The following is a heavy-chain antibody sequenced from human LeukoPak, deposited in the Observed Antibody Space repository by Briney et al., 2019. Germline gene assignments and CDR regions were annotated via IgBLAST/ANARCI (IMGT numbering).Heavy chain of an antibody. Sequence: SETLSLTCTVSGGSISSYYWSWIRQPPGKGLEWIGYIYYSGSTNYNPSLKSRVTISVDTSKNQFSLNLSSVTAADTAVYYCARRPRGVIIKTWFDSWGQGTLVTVPS. CDR1: GGSISSYY. CDR3: ARRPRGVIIKTWFDS. J-gene: IGHJ5*01. D-gene: IGHD3-10*01. V-gene: IGHV4-59*12. CDR2: IYYSGST.